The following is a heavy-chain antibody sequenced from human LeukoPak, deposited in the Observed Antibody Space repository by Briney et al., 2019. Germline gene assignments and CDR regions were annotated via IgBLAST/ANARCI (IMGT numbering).Heavy chain of an antibody. CDR1: GFTFSSYS. CDR3: ARAPREGDY. CDR2: ISSSSSYI. J-gene: IGHJ4*02. V-gene: IGHV3-21*01. D-gene: IGHD1-26*01. Sequence: NAGGSLRLSCAATGFTFSSYSMNWVRQAPGKGLEWVSTISSSSSYIYYADSVKGRSTISRDNAKNSLYLQMNSLRAEDTAVYYCARAPREGDYWGQGTLVTVSS.